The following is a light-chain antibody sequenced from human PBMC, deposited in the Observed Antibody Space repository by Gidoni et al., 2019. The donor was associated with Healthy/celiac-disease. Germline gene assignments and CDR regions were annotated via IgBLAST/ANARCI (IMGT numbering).Light chain of an antibody. J-gene: IGKJ4*01. Sequence: DIQMTQSPSSLSASVGDRVTITCRASQSISSYLYWYQQKPGKDPKLLIYAASSLQSGVPSRFSGSGSGTDFSLTISSLQPEDFATYYFQQSYSTHLTFGGGTKVEIK. V-gene: IGKV1-39*01. CDR3: QQSYSTHLT. CDR1: QSISSY. CDR2: AAS.